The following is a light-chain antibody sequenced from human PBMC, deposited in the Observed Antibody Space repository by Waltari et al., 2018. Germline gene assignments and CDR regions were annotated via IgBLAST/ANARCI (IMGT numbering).Light chain of an antibody. J-gene: IGKJ1*01. Sequence: EIVMTQSPAALSVSPGERATLSCRASQSVGINVAWYQQKPGQAPRPLISTASTRATGIPARFSGSGSGTEFTLTINSLQSEDSAIYYCHQYNNWPPGGTFGQGTKVELK. CDR1: QSVGIN. V-gene: IGKV3-15*01. CDR3: HQYNNWPPGGT. CDR2: TAS.